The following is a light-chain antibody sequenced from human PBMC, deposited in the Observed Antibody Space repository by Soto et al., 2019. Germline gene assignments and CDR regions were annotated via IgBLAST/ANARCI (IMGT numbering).Light chain of an antibody. V-gene: IGLV1-40*01. CDR2: DDN. CDR1: SSNIGSFYD. J-gene: IGLJ2*01. Sequence: QSVLTQPPSVSGAPGQRVTIPCTGSSSNIGSFYDVHWYQQLPGTVPKLLIYDDNNRPSGVPDRFSASKSGTAASLAITGLQAEDEADYYCQSYDNSLNHVVFGGGTKLTVL. CDR3: QSYDNSLNHVV.